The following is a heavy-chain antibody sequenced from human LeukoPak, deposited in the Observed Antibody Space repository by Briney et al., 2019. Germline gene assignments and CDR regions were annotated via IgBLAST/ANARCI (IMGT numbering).Heavy chain of an antibody. V-gene: IGHV3-11*01. D-gene: IGHD6-13*01. J-gene: IGHJ6*02. CDR1: GFIFSDYY. CDR3: ARAGYSSNWYSSLGYYSDMDA. CDR2: ISTSGNTI. Sequence: PGGSLRLSCAASGFIFSDYYMSWIRQAPGKGLEWVSYISTSGNTIYYADSVKGRFTISRDNAKNSLYLQMNSLRADDTAVYYCARAGYSSNWYSSLGYYSDMDAWGQGTTVTVSS.